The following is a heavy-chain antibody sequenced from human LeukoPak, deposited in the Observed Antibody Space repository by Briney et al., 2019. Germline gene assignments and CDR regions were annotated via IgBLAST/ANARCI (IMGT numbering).Heavy chain of an antibody. CDR3: AREVVVVVAAMRNGNWFDP. D-gene: IGHD2-15*01. CDR1: GGTFSSYA. CDR2: IIPLFVTA. V-gene: IGHV1-69*05. Sequence: ASVMVSCKASGGTFSSYAISWVRQAPGHGLEWMGGIIPLFVTANSAHRFQGRVTITTDESTSTAYMELSSLRSEDTAVYYCAREVVVVVAAMRNGNWFDPWGQGTLVTVSS. J-gene: IGHJ5*02.